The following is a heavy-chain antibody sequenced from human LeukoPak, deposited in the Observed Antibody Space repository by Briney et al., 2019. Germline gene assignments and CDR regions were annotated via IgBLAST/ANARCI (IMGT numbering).Heavy chain of an antibody. CDR1: GFTFSSYW. J-gene: IGHJ2*01. D-gene: IGHD6-19*01. CDR2: INSDGSST. CDR3: ARASYSGWYSYLDY. V-gene: IGHV3-74*01. Sequence: GGSLRLSCAASGFTFSSYWMHWVRQGPGKGLVWVSRINSDGSSTSYADSVKGRFTISRDNAKNTLYLQMNSLRAEDTAVYYCARASYSGWYSYLDYWGRGTLVTVSS.